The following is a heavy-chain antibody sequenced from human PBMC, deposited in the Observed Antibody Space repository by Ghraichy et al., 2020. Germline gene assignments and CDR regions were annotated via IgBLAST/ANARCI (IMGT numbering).Heavy chain of an antibody. V-gene: IGHV3-23*01. J-gene: IGHJ4*02. Sequence: GGSLRLSCAASGFTFSSYAMSWVRQAPGKGLEWVSAISGSGGSTYYADSVKGRFTISRDNSKNTLYLQMNSLRAEDTAIYYCAKDHDFWSGFLKETNFDHWGQGTLVTVSS. CDR1: GFTFSSYA. CDR3: AKDHDFWSGFLKETNFDH. D-gene: IGHD3-3*01. CDR2: ISGSGGST.